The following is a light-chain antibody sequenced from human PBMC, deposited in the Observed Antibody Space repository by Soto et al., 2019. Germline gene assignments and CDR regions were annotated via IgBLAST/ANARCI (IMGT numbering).Light chain of an antibody. J-gene: IGKJ5*01. V-gene: IGKV3-11*01. CDR1: QSVGSD. CDR2: CAS. Sequence: EIVLTQSPATLSLSPGERATLSCRASQSVGSDLVWYQQKPGQSPRLLIHCASNMATCIPARFSGSGSETDFTLTISSLQPEDFAVYYCQQRSSWPPLFGQGTRLEIK. CDR3: QQRSSWPPL.